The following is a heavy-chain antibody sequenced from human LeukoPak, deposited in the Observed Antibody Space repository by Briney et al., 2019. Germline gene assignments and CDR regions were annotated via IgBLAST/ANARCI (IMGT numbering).Heavy chain of an antibody. Sequence: ASVKVSCKASGGTFSSYAISWVRQAPGQGLEWMGRIIPIFGTANYAQKFQGRVTITTDESTSTAYMELSSLRSEDTAVYYCANVGQQVKWFDPWGQGTLVTVSS. J-gene: IGHJ5*02. CDR2: IIPIFGTA. CDR1: GGTFSSYA. D-gene: IGHD6-13*01. CDR3: ANVGQQVKWFDP. V-gene: IGHV1-69*05.